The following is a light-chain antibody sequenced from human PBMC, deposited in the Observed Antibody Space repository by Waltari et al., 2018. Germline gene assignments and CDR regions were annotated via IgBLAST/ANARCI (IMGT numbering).Light chain of an antibody. V-gene: IGLV2-8*01. CDR3: SSYAGSNNLV. Sequence: QSALTQPPSASGSPGQSVTISCTGTSSDVGDYVPWYQQHPGKAPKLMISEVTKRPSGGPDGFSGSKSCNTASLTVSGLQAEDEADYYCSSYAGSNNLVFGGGTKLTVL. CDR2: EVT. CDR1: SSDVGDY. J-gene: IGLJ2*01.